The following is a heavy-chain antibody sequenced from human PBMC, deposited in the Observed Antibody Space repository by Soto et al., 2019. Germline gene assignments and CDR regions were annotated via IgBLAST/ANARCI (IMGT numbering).Heavy chain of an antibody. V-gene: IGHV3-21*01. CDR3: ARVPLDCSGGSCYVYDYYYGMDV. Sequence: PGGSLRLSCAASGFTFSSYSMNWVRQAPGKGLEWVSSISSSSSYIYYADSVKGRFTISRDNAKNSLYLQMNSLRAEDTAVYYCARVPLDCSGGSCYVYDYYYGMDVWGQGTTVTVSS. CDR2: ISSSSSYI. J-gene: IGHJ6*02. CDR1: GFTFSSYS. D-gene: IGHD2-15*01.